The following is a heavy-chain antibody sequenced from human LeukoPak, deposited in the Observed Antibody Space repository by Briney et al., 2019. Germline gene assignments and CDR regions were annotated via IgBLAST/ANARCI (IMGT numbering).Heavy chain of an antibody. V-gene: IGHV4-34*01. CDR1: GGSFSGYY. J-gene: IGHJ6*03. D-gene: IGHD3-10*01. CDR2: INHSGST. Sequence: SETLSLTCAVYGGSFSGYYWSWIRQPPGKGLEWIGEINHSGSTNYNPSLKSRVTISVDTSKNQFSLKLSSVTAADTAVYYCARGDVELGSGRSYYYDYYMDVWGKGTTVTVSS. CDR3: ARGDVELGSGRSYYYDYYMDV.